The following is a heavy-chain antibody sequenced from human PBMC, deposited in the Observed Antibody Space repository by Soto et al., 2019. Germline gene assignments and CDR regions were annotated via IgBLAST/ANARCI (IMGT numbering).Heavy chain of an antibody. D-gene: IGHD2-8*01. CDR1: GYTFTSYY. CDR2: INPSRGST. V-gene: IGHV1-46*01. CDR3: ARPPYPGCINAVCYPLDY. J-gene: IGHJ4*02. Sequence: QVQLVQSGAEVKKPGASVKISCKASGYTFTSYYMHWVRQAPGQGLEWMGIINPSRGSTNYAQKLQGRVTMTTDTSTSTVYMELNSLRYEDTAVYYCARPPYPGCINAVCYPLDYWGQGTLVTVSS.